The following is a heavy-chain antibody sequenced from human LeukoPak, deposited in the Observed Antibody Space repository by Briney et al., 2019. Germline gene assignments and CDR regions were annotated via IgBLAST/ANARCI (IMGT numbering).Heavy chain of an antibody. CDR3: VKDRIGAVAGFDY. Sequence: GGSLRLSCAVSGFTFSNYAMSWVRQAPGKGLEWVSAISGSGGTTFYADSVKGRFTISRDNSKNRLFLQMNSLRAEDTALYYCVKDRIGAVAGFDYWGQGTLVTVSS. CDR1: GFTFSNYA. V-gene: IGHV3-23*01. D-gene: IGHD6-19*01. J-gene: IGHJ4*02. CDR2: ISGSGGTT.